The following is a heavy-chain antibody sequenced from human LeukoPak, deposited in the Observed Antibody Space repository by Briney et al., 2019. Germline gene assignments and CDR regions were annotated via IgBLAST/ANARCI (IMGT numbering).Heavy chain of an antibody. CDR3: ARYPLAFDF. D-gene: IGHD6-6*01. CDR1: GDSVTNHQ. CDR2: IHHSGST. Sequence: SETLSLTCTVSGDSVTNHQWSGVRQPPGKGLEWIAYIHHSGSTNYNPSLKNRVTISIDTSKNQFSLRLISVTAADTAVYYCARYPLAFDFWGQGILVTVSS. V-gene: IGHV4-59*02. J-gene: IGHJ4*02.